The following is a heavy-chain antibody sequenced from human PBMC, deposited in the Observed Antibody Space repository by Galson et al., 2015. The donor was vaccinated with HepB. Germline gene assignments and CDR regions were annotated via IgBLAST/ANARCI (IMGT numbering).Heavy chain of an antibody. CDR3: ATWDYGDYSYYFDY. D-gene: IGHD4-17*01. J-gene: IGHJ4*02. Sequence: VKVSCKVSGYTFTDYYMHWVQQAPGKGLEWMGLVDPEDGETIYAEKFQGRVTITADTSTDTAYMELSSLRSEDTAVYYCATWDYGDYSYYFDYWGQGTLVTVSS. CDR1: GYTFTDYY. CDR2: VDPEDGET. V-gene: IGHV1-69-2*01.